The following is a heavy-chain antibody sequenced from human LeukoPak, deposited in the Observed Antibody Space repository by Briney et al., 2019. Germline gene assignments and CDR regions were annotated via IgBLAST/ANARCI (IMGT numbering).Heavy chain of an antibody. CDR2: IYWDDDK. J-gene: IGHJ4*02. D-gene: IGHD5-18*01. CDR3: AHRRIQQPFDY. Sequence: SGPTLVNPTQTLTLTCTFSGFSFSTSGVGVGWIRQPPGKALEWLALIYWDDDKRYSPSLRSRLTITKDTSKNQVVLSMTNMDPVDTATYYCAHRRIQQPFDYWGQGTLVTVSS. V-gene: IGHV2-5*02. CDR1: GFSFSTSGVG.